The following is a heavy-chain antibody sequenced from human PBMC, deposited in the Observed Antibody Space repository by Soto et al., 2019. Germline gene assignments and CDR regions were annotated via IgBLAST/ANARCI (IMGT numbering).Heavy chain of an antibody. Sequence: EVPLVESGGGLVQPGRSLRLSCAASGFNFDDYAMHWVRQVPGKGLEWVSGINWNSGSIEYAESVKGRFTMSRDNAKNSLYLQMNSLRAEDTALYYCSKDLYSTINPRGGYFQHWGQGTLVTISS. CDR2: INWNSGSI. CDR3: SKDLYSTINPRGGYFQH. J-gene: IGHJ1*01. D-gene: IGHD6-13*01. CDR1: GFNFDDYA. V-gene: IGHV3-9*01.